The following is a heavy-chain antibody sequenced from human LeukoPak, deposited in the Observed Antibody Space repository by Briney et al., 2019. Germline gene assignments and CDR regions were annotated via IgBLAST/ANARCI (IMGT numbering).Heavy chain of an antibody. J-gene: IGHJ4*02. D-gene: IGHD1-26*01. CDR1: GPTFSSYE. CDR2: ISSSGSTI. Sequence: GGAQPLPYPAPGPTFSSYEMKWVRQAGGRGMEWVSYISSSGSTIYYADSVKGRFTISRDNAKNSLYLQMNSLRAEDTAVYYCASGWGGIVAYCGQGTLVTVTS. V-gene: IGHV3-48*03. CDR3: ASGWGGIVAY.